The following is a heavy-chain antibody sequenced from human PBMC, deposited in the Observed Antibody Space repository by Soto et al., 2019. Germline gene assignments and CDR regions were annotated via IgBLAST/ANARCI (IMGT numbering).Heavy chain of an antibody. Sequence: HPGGSLRLSCAASGFTFSSYAMSWVRQAPGKGLEWVSAISGSGGSTYYADSVKGRFTISRDNSKNTLYPQMNSLRAEDTAVYYCAKLPLFLYGVTTGRDFDYWGQGTLVTVSS. CDR3: AKLPLFLYGVTTGRDFDY. J-gene: IGHJ4*02. CDR1: GFTFSSYA. D-gene: IGHD4-4*01. CDR2: ISGSGGST. V-gene: IGHV3-23*01.